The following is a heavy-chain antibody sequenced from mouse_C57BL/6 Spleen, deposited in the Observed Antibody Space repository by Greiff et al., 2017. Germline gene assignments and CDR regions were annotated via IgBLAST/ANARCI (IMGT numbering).Heavy chain of an antibody. D-gene: IGHD1-1*01. V-gene: IGHV10-3*01. CDR2: IRSKSSNYAT. Sequence: EVQRVESGGGLVQPTGSLKLSCAASGFTFNTYAMHWVRQAPGKGLEWVACIRSKSSNYATYYADSVKDRFTISRDDSQSMLYLQMNNLKTEDTAMYYCVRALYGSSYFDDWGQVTTLTVSS. CDR3: VRALYGSSYFDD. J-gene: IGHJ2*01. CDR1: GFTFNTYA.